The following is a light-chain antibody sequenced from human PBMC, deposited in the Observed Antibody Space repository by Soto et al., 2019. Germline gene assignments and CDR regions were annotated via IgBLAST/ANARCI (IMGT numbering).Light chain of an antibody. Sequence: QSVLTQPASVSESPGQSITISCTGANRSYNLVSWFQQYPGKAPKLMIYEDSKRPSGVSNRFSGFKSANTAYLTISGVQPEDEADYHCSSYTTIKTVVFGGGTQLTVL. CDR3: SSYTTIKTVV. CDR1: NRSYNL. V-gene: IGLV2-14*02. J-gene: IGLJ2*01. CDR2: EDS.